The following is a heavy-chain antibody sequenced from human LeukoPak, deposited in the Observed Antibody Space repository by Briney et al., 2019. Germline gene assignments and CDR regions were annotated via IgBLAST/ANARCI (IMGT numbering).Heavy chain of an antibody. D-gene: IGHD3-22*01. J-gene: IGHJ4*02. Sequence: SETLSLTCTVSGGSISSYYWSWIRQPPGKGLEWIGYIYYSGSTNYNPSLKSRVTISVDTSKNQFSLKLSSVTAADTAVYYCARHLPYDSSGYYMGPPDPFDYWGQGTLVTVSS. CDR3: ARHLPYDSSGYYMGPPDPFDY. V-gene: IGHV4-59*08. CDR2: IYYSGST. CDR1: GGSISSYY.